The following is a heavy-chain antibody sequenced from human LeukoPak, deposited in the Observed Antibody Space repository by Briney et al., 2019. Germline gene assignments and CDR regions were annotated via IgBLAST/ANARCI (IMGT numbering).Heavy chain of an antibody. D-gene: IGHD3-10*01. V-gene: IGHV4-34*01. J-gene: IGHJ4*02. CDR2: INHSGST. Sequence: SETLSLTCAVYGGSFSGYYWSWIRQPPGKGLEWIGEINHSGSTNYNPSLKSRVTISVDTSKNQFSLKLSSVTAADTAVYYCARGRVRGPGSYSDYWGQGTLVTVSS. CDR1: GGSFSGYY. CDR3: ARGRVRGPGSYSDY.